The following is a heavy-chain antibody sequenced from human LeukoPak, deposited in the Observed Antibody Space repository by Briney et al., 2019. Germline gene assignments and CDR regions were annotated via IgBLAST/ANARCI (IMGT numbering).Heavy chain of an antibody. D-gene: IGHD6-19*01. CDR2: ITNGGVTT. CDR1: GFTFGSYA. CDR3: VKLSSGSGSKFGFDS. J-gene: IGHJ4*02. V-gene: IGHV3-23*01. Sequence: GESLRLSCAASGFTFGSYAMSWVRQTPGKSLEWVSIITNGGVTTYYADSVRGRFTISRDNSKNMLYLQMNSLRAADTAVYYCVKLSSGSGSKFGFDSWGQGTLVTVSS.